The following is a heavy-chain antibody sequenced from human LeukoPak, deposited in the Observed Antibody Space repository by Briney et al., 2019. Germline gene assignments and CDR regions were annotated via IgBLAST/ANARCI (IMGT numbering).Heavy chain of an antibody. J-gene: IGHJ6*02. Sequence: SETLSLTCTVSGGSISSYYWSWIRQPPGKGLGWIGYIYYSGSTNYNPSLKSRVTISVDTSKNQFSLKLSSVTAADTAVYYCARMGAAAGGYYYYYGMDVWGQGTTVTVSS. CDR3: ARMGAAAGGYYYYYGMDV. CDR1: GGSISSYY. D-gene: IGHD6-13*01. CDR2: IYYSGST. V-gene: IGHV4-59*01.